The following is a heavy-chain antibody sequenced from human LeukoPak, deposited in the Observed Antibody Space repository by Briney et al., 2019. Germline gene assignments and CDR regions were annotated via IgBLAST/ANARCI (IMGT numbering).Heavy chain of an antibody. Sequence: PSETLSLTCTVCGGSISSYYWSWIRQPAGKGLEWIGRIYTSGSTNYNPSLKSRVTISVDTSKNQFSLKLSSVTAADTAVYYCARDTAMVTARRRFAFDIWGQGTMVTVSS. J-gene: IGHJ3*02. CDR3: ARDTAMVTARRRFAFDI. V-gene: IGHV4-4*07. CDR1: GGSISSYY. D-gene: IGHD5-18*01. CDR2: IYTSGST.